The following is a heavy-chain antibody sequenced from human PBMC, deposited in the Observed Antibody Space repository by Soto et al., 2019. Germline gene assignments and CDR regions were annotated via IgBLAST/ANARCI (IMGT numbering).Heavy chain of an antibody. V-gene: IGHV3-72*01. D-gene: IGHD3-16*01. J-gene: IGHJ4*02. CDR3: TRATHLG. Sequence: EVQLVESGGDLVQPGGSLRISCAVSGFSLSDNYMDWVRQAPGKGLEWVGSSRNKTKSYTSDYASSVKGRFTIARDDLKNSLYLQMNSLKTEDTAVYYFTRATHLGWGQGTLVTVSS. CDR1: GFSLSDNY. CDR2: SRNKTKSYTS.